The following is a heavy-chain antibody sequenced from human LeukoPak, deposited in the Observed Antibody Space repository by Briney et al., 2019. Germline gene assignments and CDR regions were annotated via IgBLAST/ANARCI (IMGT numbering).Heavy chain of an antibody. CDR2: IYYSGST. CDR3: ARHGPPLRYSYGYDY. CDR1: SGSISSYY. J-gene: IGHJ4*02. D-gene: IGHD5-18*01. Sequence: SETLSLTCTVSSGSISSYYWSWIRQPPGKGLEWIGYIYYSGSTNYNPSLKSRVTISVDTSKNQFSLKLSSVTAADTAVYYCARHGPPLRYSYGYDYWGQGTLVTVSS. V-gene: IGHV4-59*08.